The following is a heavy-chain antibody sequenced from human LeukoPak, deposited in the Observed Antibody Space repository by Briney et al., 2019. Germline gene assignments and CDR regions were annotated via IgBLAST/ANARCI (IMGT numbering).Heavy chain of an antibody. V-gene: IGHV4-38-2*02. CDR2: IYHSGRT. J-gene: IGHJ3*02. CDR3: ARGPYSYDSSGAFDI. D-gene: IGHD3-22*01. CDR1: GYSISSGYY. Sequence: SETLSLTCTVSGYSISSGYYWGWIRQPPGKGLEWIGSIYHSGRTFYNPSLKSRVTISVDTSKNQFSLKLTSVTAADTAVYYCARGPYSYDSSGAFDIWGQGTMVTVSS.